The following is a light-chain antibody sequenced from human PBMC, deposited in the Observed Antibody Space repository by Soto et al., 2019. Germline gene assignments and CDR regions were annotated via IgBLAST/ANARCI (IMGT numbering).Light chain of an antibody. CDR2: GAS. V-gene: IGKV1-9*01. J-gene: IGKJ3*01. Sequence: IPLTQSPSFLSASVGYRATSACQASQGISRYLGWFQQKPGQAPKLLIYGASTLLNGDPSRFSGSGSGTEFTLTISSLQPEEFATYYCQQLNSYPFTFGAGTKVEI. CDR1: QGISRY. CDR3: QQLNSYPFT.